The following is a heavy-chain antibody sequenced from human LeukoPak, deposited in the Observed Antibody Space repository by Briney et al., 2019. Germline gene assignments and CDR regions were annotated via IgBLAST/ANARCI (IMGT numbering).Heavy chain of an antibody. V-gene: IGHV1-18*01. CDR1: GYTFPSYG. Sequence: GASVKVSCKASGYTFPSYGINWVRQAPGQGLEWMGWISVYNGNTNYAQKLQGRVTMTTDTSTSTAYMELRSLTSDDTAVYYAIVVVTAIPHWGQGTPVTVSS. J-gene: IGHJ4*02. CDR2: ISVYNGNT. CDR3: IVVVTAIPH. D-gene: IGHD2-21*02.